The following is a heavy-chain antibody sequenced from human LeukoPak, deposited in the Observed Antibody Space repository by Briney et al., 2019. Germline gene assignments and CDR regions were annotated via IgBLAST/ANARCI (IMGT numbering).Heavy chain of an antibody. V-gene: IGHV1-8*01. Sequence: ASVKVSCKTSGYTFSSYDITWVRQATGQGLEWMGWMSPNSGDTGYAQKFQGRVTMTTDTSTSTAYMELRSLRSDDTAVYYCARGYSSGWYSHYYYYMDVWGKGTTVTISS. D-gene: IGHD6-19*01. CDR3: ARGYSSGWYSHYYYYMDV. J-gene: IGHJ6*03. CDR2: MSPNSGDT. CDR1: GYTFSSYD.